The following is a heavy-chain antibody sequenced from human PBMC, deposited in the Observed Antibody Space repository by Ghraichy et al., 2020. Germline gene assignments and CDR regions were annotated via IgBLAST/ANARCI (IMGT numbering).Heavy chain of an antibody. CDR2: INHSGST. D-gene: IGHD3-9*01. CDR1: GGSFSGYY. V-gene: IGHV4-34*01. Sequence: SETLSLTCAVYGGSFSGYYWSWIRQPPGKGLEWIGEINHSGSTNYNPSLKSRVTISVDTSKNQFSLKLSSVTAADTAVYYCARAPRRYFDSLSFDYWGQGTLVTVSS. CDR3: ARAPRRYFDSLSFDY. J-gene: IGHJ4*02.